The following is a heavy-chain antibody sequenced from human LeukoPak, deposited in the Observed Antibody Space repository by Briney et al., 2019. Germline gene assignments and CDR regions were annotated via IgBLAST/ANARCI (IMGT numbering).Heavy chain of an antibody. V-gene: IGHV1-8*01. D-gene: IGHD3-3*01. CDR3: ARPSYDFWSGYYKPHAFDI. J-gene: IGHJ3*02. Sequence: ASVKVSCKASGYTFTSYDINWVRQATGQGLEWMGWMNPNSGNTGYAQKFQGRVTTTRNTSISTAYMELSSLRSEDTAVHYCARPSYDFWSGYYKPHAFDIWGQGTMVTVSS. CDR1: GYTFTSYD. CDR2: MNPNSGNT.